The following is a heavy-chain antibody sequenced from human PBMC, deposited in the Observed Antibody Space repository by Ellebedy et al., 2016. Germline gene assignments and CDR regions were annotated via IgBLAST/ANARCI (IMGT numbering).Heavy chain of an antibody. J-gene: IGHJ4*02. Sequence: SETLSLTCTVSGYSISSGYYWGWIRQPPGTGLQWIGSIYHLGNTDANPSLKSRVTNSVDTSQNHFSLRLSSVTAADTAVYYCARVRAYGDYSVDYWGQGTLVTVSS. CDR2: IYHLGNT. D-gene: IGHD4-17*01. CDR3: ARVRAYGDYSVDY. CDR1: GYSISSGYY. V-gene: IGHV4-38-2*02.